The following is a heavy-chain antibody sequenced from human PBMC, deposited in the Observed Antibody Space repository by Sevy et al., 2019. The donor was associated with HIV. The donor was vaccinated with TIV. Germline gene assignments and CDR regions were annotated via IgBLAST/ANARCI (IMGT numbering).Heavy chain of an antibody. J-gene: IGHJ5*02. CDR3: ARDPGGVAGTQT. Sequence: SETLSLTCTVSGGSISSGGYYWSWIRQHPGKGLEWIGYIYYSGSTYYNPSLKSRVTISVDTSKNQFSLKLSSVTAAVTAVYYCARDPGGVAGTQTWGQGTLVTVSS. D-gene: IGHD6-19*01. CDR2: IYYSGST. V-gene: IGHV4-31*03. CDR1: GGSISSGGYY.